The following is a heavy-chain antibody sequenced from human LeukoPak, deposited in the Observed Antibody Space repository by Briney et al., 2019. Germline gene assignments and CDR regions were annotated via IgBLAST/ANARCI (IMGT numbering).Heavy chain of an antibody. D-gene: IGHD4-11*01. CDR2: IYSGGST. V-gene: IGHV3-66*01. CDR3: ARDDYSNSYYYYYYGMDV. CDR1: GFTVSSNY. Sequence: GVSLRLSCAASGFTVSSNYMSWVRQAPGKGLEWVSVIYSGGSTYYADSVKGRFTISRDNSKNTLYLQMNSLRAEDTAVYYCARDDYSNSYYYYYYGMDVWGQGTTVTVSS. J-gene: IGHJ6*02.